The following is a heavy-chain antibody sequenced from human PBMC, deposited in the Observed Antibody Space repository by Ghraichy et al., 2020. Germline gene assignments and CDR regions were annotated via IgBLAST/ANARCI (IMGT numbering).Heavy chain of an antibody. V-gene: IGHV3-15*01. CDR3: TTDESPRGYSYPFDY. CDR2: IKSKTDGGTT. CDR1: GFTFSNAW. Sequence: GGSLRLSCAASGFTFSNAWMSWVRQAPGKGLEWVGRIKSKTDGGTTDYAAPVKGRFTISRDDSKNTLYLQMNSLKTEDTAVYYCTTDESPRGYSYPFDYWGQGTLVTVSS. J-gene: IGHJ4*02. D-gene: IGHD5-18*01.